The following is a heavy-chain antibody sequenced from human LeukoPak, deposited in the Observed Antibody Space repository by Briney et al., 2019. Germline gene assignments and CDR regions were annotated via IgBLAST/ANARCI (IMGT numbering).Heavy chain of an antibody. CDR3: TRTVNAASDF. J-gene: IGHJ4*02. D-gene: IGHD2-2*01. CDR1: GFMFGDYW. Sequence: LSLTCVASGFMFGDYWMRWVRQAPGKGLEWVASINQNEVVKYYVDSVKGRFTISRDNAKTSLFLQMNSLRIDDTAMYYCTRTVNAASDFWGQGTLVTVSS. V-gene: IGHV3-7*03. CDR2: INQNEVVK.